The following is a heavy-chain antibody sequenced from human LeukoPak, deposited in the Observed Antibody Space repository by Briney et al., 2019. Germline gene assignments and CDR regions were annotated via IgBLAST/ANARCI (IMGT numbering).Heavy chain of an antibody. CDR3: AKAPPKYYDSSGGPFDY. J-gene: IGHJ4*02. CDR1: GFTFSSYA. V-gene: IGHV3-23*01. CDR2: ISGSDDST. Sequence: GGSLRLSCAASGFTFSSYAMSWVRQAPGKGLEWVSTISGSDDSTYYADSVRGRFTISRDTSKNTLYLQMNSLRADDTAVYYCAKAPPKYYDSSGGPFDYWGQGALVTVSS. D-gene: IGHD3-22*01.